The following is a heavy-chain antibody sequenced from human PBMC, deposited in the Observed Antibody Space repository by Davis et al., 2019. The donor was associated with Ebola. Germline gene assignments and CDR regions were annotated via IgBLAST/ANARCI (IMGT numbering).Heavy chain of an antibody. CDR2: ISSTASTI. CDR1: GFAFSSYE. V-gene: IGHV3-48*03. J-gene: IGHJ4*02. Sequence: GGSLRLSCAASGFAFSSYEMNWVRQAPGKGLEWISYISSTASTIYYADSVRGRFTISRDNAKNSLYLQMNSLRAEDTAVYFCARGEHSYGYEPFDYWGQGTLVTVSS. CDR3: ARGEHSYGYEPFDY. D-gene: IGHD5-18*01.